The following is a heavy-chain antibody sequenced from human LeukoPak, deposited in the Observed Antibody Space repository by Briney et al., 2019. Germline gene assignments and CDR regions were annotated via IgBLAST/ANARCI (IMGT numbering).Heavy chain of an antibody. CDR1: GYTFTNYG. V-gene: IGHV1-18*01. Sequence: ASVKVSCKASGYTFTNYGTSWVRQAPGQGLEWIGWVGAYDGDTNYAEKVQGRVTMTTDTSTSTAYLELRSLRPDDTAVYYCARDYDRWNNDCFDPWGQGTLVIVSS. CDR3: ARDYDRWNNDCFDP. D-gene: IGHD1/OR15-1a*01. CDR2: VGAYDGDT. J-gene: IGHJ5*02.